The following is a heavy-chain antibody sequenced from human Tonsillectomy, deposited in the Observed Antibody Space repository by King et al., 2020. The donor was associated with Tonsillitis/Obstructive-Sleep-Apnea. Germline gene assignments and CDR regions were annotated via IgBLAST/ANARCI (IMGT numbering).Heavy chain of an antibody. J-gene: IGHJ4*02. D-gene: IGHD2-2*01. CDR1: GYTFTGYY. CDR2: INPNSGGT. CDR3: ARGLGYCSSTSCLSFDY. V-gene: IGHV1-2*04. Sequence: VQLVESGAEVKKPGASVKVSCKASGYTFTGYYMHWVRQAPGQGLEWMGWINPNSGGTNYAQKFQGWVTMTRDTSISTAYMELSRLRSDETAVYYCARGLGYCSSTSCLSFDYWGQGTLVTVSS.